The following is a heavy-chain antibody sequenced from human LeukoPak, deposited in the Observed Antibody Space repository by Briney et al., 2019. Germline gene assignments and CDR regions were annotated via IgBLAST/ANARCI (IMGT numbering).Heavy chain of an antibody. D-gene: IGHD2-15*01. Sequence: GAPVKASCTAFRYTFTRYDTNWGRQATGHGLECMGWMNTNSGNTGYAQKFQGRVTMTRNTSISTAYMQLSSLRSEDTAVYYCASEYCSGGSCLIDWGQGTLVTVSS. CDR2: MNTNSGNT. J-gene: IGHJ4*02. V-gene: IGHV1-8*01. CDR3: ASEYCSGGSCLID. CDR1: RYTFTRYD.